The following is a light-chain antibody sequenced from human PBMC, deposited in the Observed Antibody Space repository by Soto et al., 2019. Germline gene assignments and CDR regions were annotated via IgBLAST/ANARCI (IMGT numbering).Light chain of an antibody. Sequence: QAVVTQEPSFSVSPGGTVTLTCGVSSGPVSTSHYPTWFQQIPGQPPRALIYNTDRRSSGVPDRFSGSILGKKAALTITGAQADDDSDYYCALYVGSGIRVFGGGTTLTVL. V-gene: IGLV8-61*01. CDR3: ALYVGSGIRV. CDR1: SGPVSTSHY. CDR2: NTD. J-gene: IGLJ3*02.